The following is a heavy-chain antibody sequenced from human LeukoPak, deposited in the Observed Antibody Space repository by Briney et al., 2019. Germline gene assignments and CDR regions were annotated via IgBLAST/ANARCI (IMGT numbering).Heavy chain of an antibody. J-gene: IGHJ4*02. V-gene: IGHV4-39*01. CDR3: ARRVPYGDLYFDY. Sequence: PETLSLTCTVSGGSISSSSYYWGWIRQPPGKGLEWIGSIYYSGSTYYNPSLKSRVTISVDTSKNQFSLKLSSVTAADTAVYYCARRVPYGDLYFDYWGQGTLVTVSS. CDR1: GGSISSSSYY. CDR2: IYYSGST. D-gene: IGHD4-17*01.